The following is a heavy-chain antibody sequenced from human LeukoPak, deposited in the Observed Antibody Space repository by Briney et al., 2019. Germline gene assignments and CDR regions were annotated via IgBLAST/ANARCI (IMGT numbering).Heavy chain of an antibody. CDR2: IYYSGST. V-gene: IGHV4-59*08. D-gene: IGHD6-19*01. CDR3: ASTPSGSSAWYYFDK. Sequence: SETLSLTCTVSGGSISSYYWSWIRQPPGKGLEWIGYIYYSGSTNYNPSLKSRVTISVDTSKNQFSLKLSSVTAADTAVYYCASTPSGSSAWYYFDKWGQGTLVTVSS. CDR1: GGSISSYY. J-gene: IGHJ4*02.